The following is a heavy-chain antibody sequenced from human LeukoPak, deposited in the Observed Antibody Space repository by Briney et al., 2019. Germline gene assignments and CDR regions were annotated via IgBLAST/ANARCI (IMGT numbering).Heavy chain of an antibody. J-gene: IGHJ4*02. CDR3: AKDGRAYYDSSSGYFDY. CDR1: GFTFSSYA. Sequence: HSGGSLRLSCAASGFTFSSYAMSWVRQAPGKGLEWVSAISGSGGSTYYADSVKGRFTISRDNSENTLYLQMNSLRAEDTAVYYCAKDGRAYYDSSSGYFDYWGQGTLVTVSS. V-gene: IGHV3-23*01. D-gene: IGHD3-22*01. CDR2: ISGSGGST.